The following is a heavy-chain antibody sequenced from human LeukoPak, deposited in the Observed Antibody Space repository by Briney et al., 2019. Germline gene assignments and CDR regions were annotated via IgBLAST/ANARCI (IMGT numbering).Heavy chain of an antibody. CDR3: ARGSLGYSC. Sequence: GGSLRLSCAASGFTFSSYAMHWVRQAPGKGLEWVAVISYDGSNKYYADSVKGRFTISRDNSKNTLYLQMNSLRAEDTAVYYCARGSLGYSCWGQGTLVTVSS. V-gene: IGHV3-30-3*01. D-gene: IGHD5-18*01. J-gene: IGHJ4*02. CDR1: GFTFSSYA. CDR2: ISYDGSNK.